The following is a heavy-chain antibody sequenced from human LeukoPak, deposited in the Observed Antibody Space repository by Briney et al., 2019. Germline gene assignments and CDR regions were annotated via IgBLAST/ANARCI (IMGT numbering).Heavy chain of an antibody. CDR1: GFTFSSYG. J-gene: IGHJ5*02. Sequence: PGGSLRPSCAASGFTFSSYGMHWVRQAPGKGLEWVAFIRYDGSNKYYADSVKGRFTISRDNSKNTLYLQMNSLRAEDTAVYYCAKDRVTYYDFLREMDWFDPWGQGTLVTVSS. CDR2: IRYDGSNK. V-gene: IGHV3-30*02. D-gene: IGHD3-3*01. CDR3: AKDRVTYYDFLREMDWFDP.